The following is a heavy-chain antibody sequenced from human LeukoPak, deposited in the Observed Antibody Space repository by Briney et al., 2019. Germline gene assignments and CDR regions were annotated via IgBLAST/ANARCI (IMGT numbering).Heavy chain of an antibody. CDR3: ARGGRSVIVPIAMMPDY. V-gene: IGHV3-33*01. D-gene: IGHD2/OR15-2a*01. J-gene: IGHJ4*02. Sequence: GGSLRLSCAASGFTLSNYAMHWVRQAPGKGLECVAVIWYDGSKTYYTDSVKGRFTISRDNSKNTLSLQTSSLRAEDTAIYYCARGGRSVIVPIAMMPDYWGRGTLVTVSS. CDR2: IWYDGSKT. CDR1: GFTLSNYA.